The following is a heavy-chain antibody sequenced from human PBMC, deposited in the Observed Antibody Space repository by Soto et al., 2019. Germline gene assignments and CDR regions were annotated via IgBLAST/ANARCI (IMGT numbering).Heavy chain of an antibody. D-gene: IGHD3-3*01. CDR2: ISYDGSNK. CDR1: GFTFSSYG. Sequence: QVQLVESGGGVVQPGRSLRLSCAASGFTFSSYGMHWVRQAPGKGLEWVAVISYDGSNKYYADSVKGRFTISRDNSKNTLYLQMNSLRAEDTAVYYCAKDLEEVTIFGVASYYYYMDVWGKGTTVTVSS. J-gene: IGHJ6*03. CDR3: AKDLEEVTIFGVASYYYYMDV. V-gene: IGHV3-30*18.